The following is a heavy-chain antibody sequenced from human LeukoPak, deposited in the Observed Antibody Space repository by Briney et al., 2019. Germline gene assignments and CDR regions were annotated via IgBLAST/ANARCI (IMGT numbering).Heavy chain of an antibody. V-gene: IGHV1-18*01. J-gene: IGHJ6*03. Sequence: ASVKVSCKASGYTFTSYGISWVRQAPGQGLEWMGWISAYNGNTNYAQKLQGRVTMTTDTSTSTAYMELRSLRSDNTAVYYCARASVVTPYYYYMDVWGKGTTVTVSS. D-gene: IGHD4-23*01. CDR2: ISAYNGNT. CDR1: GYTFTSYG. CDR3: ARASVVTPYYYYMDV.